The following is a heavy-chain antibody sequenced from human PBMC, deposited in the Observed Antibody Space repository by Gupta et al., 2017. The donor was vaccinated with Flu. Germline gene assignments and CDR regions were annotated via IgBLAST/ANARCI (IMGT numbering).Heavy chain of an antibody. D-gene: IGHD2-2*01. CDR3: ARIEGGASMEGD. CDR1: GYTFIDYY. Sequence: QVQMVQSGAEVKKPGASVRVSCKASGYTFIDYYVHWVRQVPGQGLEWMGRVSPIGGATYAPKFQGRAAMTTDRSSGTAYMELTSLRSDDTALYYCARIEGGASMEGDWGQGTLVTVSS. V-gene: IGHV1-2*06. J-gene: IGHJ4*02. CDR2: VSPIGGA.